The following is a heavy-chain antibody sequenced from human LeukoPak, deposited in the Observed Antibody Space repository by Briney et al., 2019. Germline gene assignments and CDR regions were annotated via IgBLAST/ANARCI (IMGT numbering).Heavy chain of an antibody. D-gene: IGHD6-13*01. J-gene: IGHJ4*02. CDR2: IYYSGST. CDR1: GGSISSSSYY. V-gene: IGHV4-39*01. CDR3: ARVVGIAAAGDYYFDY. Sequence: SETLSLTCTVSGGSISSSSYYWGWIRQPPGKGLEWIGRIYYSGSTYYNPSLKSRVTISVDTSKNPFSLTLSSVTAADTAVYYCARVVGIAAAGDYYFDYWGQGTLVTVSS.